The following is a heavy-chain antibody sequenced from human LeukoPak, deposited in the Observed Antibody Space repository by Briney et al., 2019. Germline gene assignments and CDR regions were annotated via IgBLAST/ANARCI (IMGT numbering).Heavy chain of an antibody. V-gene: IGHV3-7*01. CDR2: IKQDGSEK. J-gene: IGHJ4*02. CDR3: ARDSSSWYYFDY. D-gene: IGHD6-13*01. CDR1: GFTFSSYG. Sequence: GGSLRLSCAASGFTFSSYGMSWVRQAPGKGLEWVANIKQDGSEKYYVDSVKGRFTISRDNAKNSLYLQMNSLRAEDTAVYYCARDSSSWYYFDYWGQGTLVTVSS.